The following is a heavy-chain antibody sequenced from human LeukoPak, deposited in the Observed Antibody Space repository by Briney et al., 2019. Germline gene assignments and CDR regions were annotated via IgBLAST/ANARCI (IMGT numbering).Heavy chain of an antibody. D-gene: IGHD6-19*01. J-gene: IGHJ4*02. CDR1: GFTFSNYG. CDR2: ISNDGSYR. V-gene: IGHV3-30*03. CDR3: ALPSSGWRFDY. Sequence: RRALRLSCAASGFTFSNYGMHWVRRAPGKGLEWVAVISNDGSYRDFADSVKGRFTISRDNPKDTLYLQMNSLRAEDTAVYYCALPSSGWRFDYWGRGALVTVS.